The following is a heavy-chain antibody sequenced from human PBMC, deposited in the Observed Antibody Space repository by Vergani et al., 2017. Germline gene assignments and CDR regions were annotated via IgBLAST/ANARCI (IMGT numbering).Heavy chain of an antibody. J-gene: IGHJ4*02. CDR3: ARHTSRYGYSGYDPIDY. CDR1: GYTFTNYD. V-gene: IGHV5-51*01. CDR2: IYPGDSDT. Sequence: VQLVQSGTEVKKPGASVKVSCKASGYTFTNYDINWVRQMPGKGLEWMGIIYPGDSDTRYSPSFQGQVTISADKSISTAYLQWSSLKASDTAMYYCARHTSRYGYSGYDPIDYWGQGTLVTVSS. D-gene: IGHD5-12*01.